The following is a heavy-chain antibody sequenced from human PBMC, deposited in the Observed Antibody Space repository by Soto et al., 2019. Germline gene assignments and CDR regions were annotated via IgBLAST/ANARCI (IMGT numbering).Heavy chain of an antibody. V-gene: IGHV4-31*03. Sequence: QVQLQESGPGLVKPSQTLSLTCTVSGGSISSGGYYWSWIRQHPGKGLEWIGYIYYSGSTYYNPSLKSRVXXXVXXSKNQFSLKLSSVTAADTAVYYCARWPQLKPRFDYWGQGTLVTVPS. J-gene: IGHJ4*02. D-gene: IGHD1-1*01. CDR3: ARWPQLKPRFDY. CDR2: IYYSGST. CDR1: GGSISSGGYY.